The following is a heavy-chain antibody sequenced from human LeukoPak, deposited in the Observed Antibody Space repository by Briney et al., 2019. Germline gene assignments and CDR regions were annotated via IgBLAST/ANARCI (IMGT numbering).Heavy chain of an antibody. D-gene: IGHD1-26*01. J-gene: IGHJ4*02. CDR1: GFTFSSSG. Sequence: GGSLRLSCAASGFTFSSSGMHWVRQAPGKGLEWVSVISYDGSNKFYADSVKGRFTISRDNSKNTLYLQMNSLRAEDTAVYYCAKEMGATNYFEYWGQGTLVTVSS. CDR3: AKEMGATNYFEY. CDR2: ISYDGSNK. V-gene: IGHV3-30*18.